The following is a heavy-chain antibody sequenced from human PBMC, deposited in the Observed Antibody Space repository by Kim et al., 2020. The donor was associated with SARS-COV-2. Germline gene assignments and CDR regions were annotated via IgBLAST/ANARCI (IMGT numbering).Heavy chain of an antibody. CDR1: GYTFTSYY. V-gene: IGHV1-46*01. J-gene: IGHJ6*02. CDR2: INPSGGST. Sequence: ASVKVSCKASGYTFTSYYMHWVRQAPGQGLEWMGIINPSGGSTSYAQKFQGRVTMTRDTSTSTVYMELSSLRSEDTAVYYCARDAITMVRGVTRGGMDVWGQGTTVTVSS. CDR3: ARDAITMVRGVTRGGMDV. D-gene: IGHD3-10*01.